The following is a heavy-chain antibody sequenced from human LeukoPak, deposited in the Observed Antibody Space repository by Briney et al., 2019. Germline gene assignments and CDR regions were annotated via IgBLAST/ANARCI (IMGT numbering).Heavy chain of an antibody. Sequence: ASVKVSCKASGGTFTSYDINWVRQATGQGLEWMGWMNPNSGNTGYAQKFQGRVTMTRNTSISTAYMELSSLRSEDTAVYYCARGACGGDCPVPIPPSNDYWGQGTLVTVSS. V-gene: IGHV1-8*01. CDR2: MNPNSGNT. CDR3: ARGACGGDCPVPIPPSNDY. J-gene: IGHJ4*02. D-gene: IGHD2-21*02. CDR1: GGTFTSYD.